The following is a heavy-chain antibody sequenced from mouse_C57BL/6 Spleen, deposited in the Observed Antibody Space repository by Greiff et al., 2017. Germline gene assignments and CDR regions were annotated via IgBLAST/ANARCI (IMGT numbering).Heavy chain of an antibody. CDR2: IYPGDGDT. CDR3: GRKGRGRDYAMDY. Sequence: QVQLQQSGAELVKPGASVKISCKASGYAFSSYWMNWVKQRPGKGLEWIGQIYPGDGDTNYNGKFKGKATLTADKSSSTASMQLSSLTSEDSAVYCGGRKGRGRDYAMDYWGQGTSVTVSS. CDR1: GYAFSSYW. V-gene: IGHV1-80*01. J-gene: IGHJ4*01.